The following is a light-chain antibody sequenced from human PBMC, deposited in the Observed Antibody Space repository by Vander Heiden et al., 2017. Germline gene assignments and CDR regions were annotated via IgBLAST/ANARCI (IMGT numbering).Light chain of an antibody. CDR3: QQYHTTPRT. J-gene: IGKJ1*01. Sequence: DIVLTQSPDSLAVSLGERATVNCRSIRSILSSSDNKNYLAWYQQKSGQPPKLLFYWASTRASGVPDRFSGSESGTDFTLTISSLQAEDVAIYYCQQYHTTPRTFGQGTQVEIK. V-gene: IGKV4-1*01. CDR1: RSILSSSDNKNY. CDR2: WAS.